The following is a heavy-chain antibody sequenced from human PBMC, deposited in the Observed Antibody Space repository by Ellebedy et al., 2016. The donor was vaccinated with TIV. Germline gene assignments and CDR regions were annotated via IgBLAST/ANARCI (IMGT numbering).Heavy chain of an antibody. V-gene: IGHV3-53*01. CDR2: IYSGGST. Sequence: GESLKISCAASGFTVSSNYMSWVRQAPGKGLEWVSVIYSGGSTYYADSVKGRFTISRDNSKNTLYLQMNSLRAEDTAVYYCAREPPGIAVAGPTEGAFDYWGQGTLVTVSS. J-gene: IGHJ4*02. CDR1: GFTVSSNY. CDR3: AREPPGIAVAGPTEGAFDY. D-gene: IGHD6-19*01.